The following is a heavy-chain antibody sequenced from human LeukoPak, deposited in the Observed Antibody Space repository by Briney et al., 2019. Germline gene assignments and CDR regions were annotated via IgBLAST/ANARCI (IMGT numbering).Heavy chain of an antibody. J-gene: IGHJ4*02. V-gene: IGHV4-30-2*01. CDR3: ARGKYGSGSYSPMFDY. CDR1: GGSISSGGYY. Sequence: SETLSLTCTVSGGSISSGGYYWSWIRQPPGKGLEWIGYIYHRGSTYYNPSLKSRVTISVDRSKNQFSLKLSSVTAADTAVYYCARGKYGSGSYSPMFDYWGQGTLVTVSS. D-gene: IGHD3-10*01. CDR2: IYHRGST.